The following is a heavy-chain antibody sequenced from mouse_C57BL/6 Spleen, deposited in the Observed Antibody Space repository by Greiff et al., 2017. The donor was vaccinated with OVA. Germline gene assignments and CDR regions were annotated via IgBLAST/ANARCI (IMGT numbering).Heavy chain of an antibody. CDR3: ARPLLYYAMDY. Sequence: EVKLVASGGGLVQPGGSLSLSCAASGFTFTDYYMSWVRPPPGKALEWLGFIRNKANGYTTEYSASVKGRFTISRDNSQSILYLQMNALRAEDSATYYCARPLLYYAMDYWGQGTSVTVSS. V-gene: IGHV7-3*01. CDR1: GFTFTDYY. CDR2: IRNKANGYTT. J-gene: IGHJ4*01. D-gene: IGHD2-1*01.